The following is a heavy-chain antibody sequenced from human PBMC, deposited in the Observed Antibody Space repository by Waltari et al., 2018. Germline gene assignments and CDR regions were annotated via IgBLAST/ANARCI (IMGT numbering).Heavy chain of an antibody. CDR1: GFLFTNYA. Sequence: EVQLLESGGGLVQPGGSRRLSCAASGFLFTNYAMTWVRQAPGKGLEWVSSITHGGQSTWYADSMKGRFTVSRDNSKNTLYLQMDRLRAEDTAVYYCARISTTVLGFRDYCFDSWGQGTLVAVSS. D-gene: IGHD1-1*01. J-gene: IGHJ4*02. CDR2: ITHGGQST. CDR3: ARISTTVLGFRDYCFDS. V-gene: IGHV3-23*01.